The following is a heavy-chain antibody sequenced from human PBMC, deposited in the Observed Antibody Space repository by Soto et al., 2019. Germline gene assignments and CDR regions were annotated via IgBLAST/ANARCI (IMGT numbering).Heavy chain of an antibody. J-gene: IGHJ4*02. CDR3: VREGNLGRWLQPLDF. D-gene: IGHD5-12*01. V-gene: IGHV4-4*02. CDR2: IYHVGIT. Sequence: PSETLSLTCAVSGGSVSSSQWWTWVRQAPGKGLEWLGEIYHVGITKYNPSLKSRVTISVDKSNNHFSLNLRSVTAADTAKYFCVREGNLGRWLQPLDFWGQGTLVT. CDR1: GGSVSSSQW.